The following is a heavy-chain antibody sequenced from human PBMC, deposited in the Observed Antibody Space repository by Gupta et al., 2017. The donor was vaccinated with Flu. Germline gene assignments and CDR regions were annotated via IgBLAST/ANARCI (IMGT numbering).Heavy chain of an antibody. V-gene: IGHV3-30-3*01. J-gene: IGHJ4*02. D-gene: IGHD3-10*01. CDR3: ARDRGGVGYYGSGGYPFCAY. CDR2: ISYDGSNK. Sequence: VRQAPGKGLEWVAVISYDGSNKYYADSVKGRFTISRDNSKNTLYLPMTSLKAEDTAVYYVARDRGGVGYYGSGGYPFCAYLGQGTVVT.